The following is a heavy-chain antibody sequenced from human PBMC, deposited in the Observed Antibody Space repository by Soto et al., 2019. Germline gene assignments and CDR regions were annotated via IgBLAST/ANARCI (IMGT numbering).Heavy chain of an antibody. V-gene: IGHV2-5*02. D-gene: IGHD4-17*01. Sequence: QITLKESGPTLVKPTQTLTLTCTFSGFSLGTSGVAVGWIRQPPGKALEWLALIYWDDDKRYSPSLKSRLTITKDNAKNQVVLTMTNMDPVDTATYYCAHSPPPTVTTSAEYFQHWGQGTLVTVSS. J-gene: IGHJ1*01. CDR2: IYWDDDK. CDR3: AHSPPPTVTTSAEYFQH. CDR1: GFSLGTSGVA.